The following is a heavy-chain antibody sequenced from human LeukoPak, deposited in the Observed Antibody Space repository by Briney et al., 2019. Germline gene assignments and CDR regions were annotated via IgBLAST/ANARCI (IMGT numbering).Heavy chain of an antibody. V-gene: IGHV3-74*01. CDR2: ISSDESST. J-gene: IGHJ4*02. D-gene: IGHD3-9*01. Sequence: GGSLRLSCAASGFTFSNYWMHWVRQAPGKGLVWVSRISSDESSTTYADSVKGRFTISRDNAKNSLYLQMNSLRAEDTALYYCAKDINYDILTGFKSWGQGTLVTVSS. CDR3: AKDINYDILTGFKS. CDR1: GFTFSNYW.